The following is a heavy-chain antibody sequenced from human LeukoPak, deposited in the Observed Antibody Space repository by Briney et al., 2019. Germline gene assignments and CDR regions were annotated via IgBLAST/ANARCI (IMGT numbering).Heavy chain of an antibody. CDR3: ARRSRQPRHAYFDY. CDR1: GGTFSSYA. D-gene: IGHD1-1*01. Sequence: GASVKVSCKASGGTFSSYAISWVRQAPGQGLEWMGRIIPILGIANYAQKFRGRVSITTDDSTTTAYMELSRLKSDDTAVYYCARRSRQPRHAYFDYWGLGTLVTVSS. V-gene: IGHV1-69*04. CDR2: IIPILGIA. J-gene: IGHJ4*02.